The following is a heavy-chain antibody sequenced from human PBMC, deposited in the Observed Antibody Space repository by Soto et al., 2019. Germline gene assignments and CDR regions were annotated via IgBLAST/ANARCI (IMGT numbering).Heavy chain of an antibody. CDR2: ISHSGSA. CDR1: GDSTNSSHW. V-gene: IGHV4-4*02. J-gene: IGHJ4*02. CDR3: AARHFWSGTWTARTLDY. Sequence: SETRSLTCAVSGDSTNSSHWWNWVRQPPGKGLEWIGQISHSGSANYNPSLTSRVPISVDKSKTHFSLKLTSVTAADTAVYYCAARHFWSGTWTARTLDYWGQGTLVTVSS. D-gene: IGHD3-3*02.